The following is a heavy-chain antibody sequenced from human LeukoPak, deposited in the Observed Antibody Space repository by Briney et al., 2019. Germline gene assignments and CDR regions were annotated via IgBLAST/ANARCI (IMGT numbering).Heavy chain of an antibody. J-gene: IGHJ4*02. CDR3: ARSLFRVRRSYHYDSSGYSPSY. Sequence: GASVKVSCKASGYTFTGYYMHWVRQAPGQGLEWMGWINPNSGGTNYAQKFQGWVTMTRDTSISTAYMELSRLRSDDTAVYYCARSLFRVRRSYHYDSSGYSPSYWGQGTLVTVSS. D-gene: IGHD3-22*01. V-gene: IGHV1-2*04. CDR2: INPNSGGT. CDR1: GYTFTGYY.